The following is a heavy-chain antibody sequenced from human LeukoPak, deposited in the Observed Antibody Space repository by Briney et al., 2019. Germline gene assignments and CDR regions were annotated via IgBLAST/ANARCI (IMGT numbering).Heavy chain of an antibody. CDR3: ARLPNYYGSGTYLDY. V-gene: IGHV4-4*07. Sequence: PSETLSLTCTVSGGSISSYYWSWIRQPAGKGLEWIGRVYSGGSTNYNPSLRSRVTMSVDTSKIQFSLQLSSVTAADTAVYYCARLPNYYGSGTYLDYWGQGTLVTVSS. D-gene: IGHD3-10*01. J-gene: IGHJ4*02. CDR2: VYSGGST. CDR1: GGSISSYY.